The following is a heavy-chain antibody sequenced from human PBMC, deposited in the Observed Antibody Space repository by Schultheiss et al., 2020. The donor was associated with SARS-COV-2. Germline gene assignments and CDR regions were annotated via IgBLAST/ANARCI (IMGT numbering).Heavy chain of an antibody. V-gene: IGHV4-34*09. J-gene: IGHJ6*02. CDR1: GFTFSSYE. CDR2: IYYSGST. D-gene: IGHD3-9*01. Sequence: LRLSCAASGFTFSSYEMNWVRQPPGKGLEWIGSIYYSGSTNYNPSLKSRVTISVDTSKNQFSLKLSSVTAADTAVYYCASITISPPLYGMDVWGQGTTVTVSS. CDR3: ASITISPPLYGMDV.